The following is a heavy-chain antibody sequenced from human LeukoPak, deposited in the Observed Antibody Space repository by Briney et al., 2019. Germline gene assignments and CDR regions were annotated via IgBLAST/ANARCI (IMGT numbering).Heavy chain of an antibody. D-gene: IGHD2-15*01. J-gene: IGHJ5*02. V-gene: IGHV1-8*02. CDR1: GYTFTSYD. CDR2: MNPNSGNT. CDR3: ARDILVVVAAPAYNWFDP. Sequence: ASVQVSCKASGYTFTSYDINWVRQATGQGPEWMGWMNPNSGNTGYAQKFQGRVTMTTDTSTSTAYMELRSLRSDDTAVYYCARDILVVVAAPAYNWFDPWGQGTLVTVSS.